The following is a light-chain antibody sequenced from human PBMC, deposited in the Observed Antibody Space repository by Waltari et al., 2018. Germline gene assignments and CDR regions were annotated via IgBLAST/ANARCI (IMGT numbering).Light chain of an antibody. J-gene: IGLJ7*01. CDR2: EDN. Sequence: SVLTQPPSVSAAPGQRVTIPCPAGRPTIRNNYVHWYRQFPVTAPKLLIYEDNERPSGVPGRFSGSKSGTSATLDITGLQAGDEADYYCGTWDSSLSGAVFGGGTHLTVL. CDR1: RPTIRNNY. CDR3: GTWDSSLSGAV. V-gene: IGLV1-51*02.